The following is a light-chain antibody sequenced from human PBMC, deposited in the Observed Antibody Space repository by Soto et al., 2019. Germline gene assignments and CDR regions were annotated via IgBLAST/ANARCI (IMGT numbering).Light chain of an antibody. CDR3: QQRSNWPPS. CDR1: QSVSKY. J-gene: IGKJ4*01. Sequence: ETVLTQSPPTLSLSPGEGATLSCRASQSVSKYLAWYQQKPGQAPRLLIYDASTRATGIPARFSGSGSGTVFTLTISSLEPEDFVVYYCQQRSNWPPSFGGGTKLEIK. CDR2: DAS. V-gene: IGKV3-11*01.